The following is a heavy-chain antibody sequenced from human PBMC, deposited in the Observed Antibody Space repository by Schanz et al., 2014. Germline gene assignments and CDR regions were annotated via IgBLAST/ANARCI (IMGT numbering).Heavy chain of an antibody. CDR1: GDTFRSYT. CDR3: ARTGYDPSLTH. J-gene: IGHJ4*02. V-gene: IGHV1-69*02. Sequence: QVPLVQSGAEVKKPGSSVKVSCTASGDTFRSYTINWVRHAPGQGLEWMGRIIPITGITNYAQKFQGRGTFTADKSTSTAFLEVNSLRSEDTAVYYCARTGYDPSLTHWGQGTLVTVSS. D-gene: IGHD5-12*01. CDR2: IIPITGIT.